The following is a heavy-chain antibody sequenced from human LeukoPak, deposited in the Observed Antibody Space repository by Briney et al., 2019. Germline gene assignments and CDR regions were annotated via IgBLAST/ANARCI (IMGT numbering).Heavy chain of an antibody. CDR1: GYTFTSYG. CDR3: ARDPYGDYAAGSWFDP. J-gene: IGHJ5*02. Sequence: GASVKVSCKASGYTFTSYGISWVRQAPGQGLEWMGWISAYNGNTNYAQKLQGRVTMTTDTSTSTAYMELRSLRSEDTAVYYCARDPYGDYAAGSWFDPWGQGTLVTVSS. D-gene: IGHD4-17*01. V-gene: IGHV1-18*01. CDR2: ISAYNGNT.